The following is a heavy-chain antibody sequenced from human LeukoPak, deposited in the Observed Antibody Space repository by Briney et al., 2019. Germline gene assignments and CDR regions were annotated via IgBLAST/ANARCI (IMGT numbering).Heavy chain of an antibody. Sequence: GGSLRLSCAASGFTFSSYGMSWVRQAPGKGLEWVSAISGSGGSTYYADSVKGRFTISRDNSKNTLYLQMNSLRAEDTAVYYCAKGLVLLWFGEATSPDAFDIWGQGTMVTVSS. CDR3: AKGLVLLWFGEATSPDAFDI. J-gene: IGHJ3*02. CDR2: ISGSGGST. CDR1: GFTFSSYG. V-gene: IGHV3-23*01. D-gene: IGHD3-10*01.